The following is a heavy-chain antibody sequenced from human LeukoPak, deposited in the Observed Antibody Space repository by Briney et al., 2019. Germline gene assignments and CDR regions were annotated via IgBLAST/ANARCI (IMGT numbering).Heavy chain of an antibody. J-gene: IGHJ4*02. CDR3: ARVGKSGWDFDH. CDR2: INEHGSLK. D-gene: IGHD6-19*01. V-gene: IGHV3-7*02. Sequence: GESLRLPCAASGFTFSAYWMTWVRQAPGKGLEWVANINEHGSLKYYVDSVKGRFTISRDNTKNSLFLQMNSLRAEDTAVYYCARVGKSGWDFDHWGQGTLVTVSS. CDR1: GFTFSAYW.